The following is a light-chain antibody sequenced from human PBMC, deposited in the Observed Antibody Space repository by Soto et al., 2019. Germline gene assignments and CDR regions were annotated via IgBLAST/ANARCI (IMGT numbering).Light chain of an antibody. CDR2: GAS. CDR1: QTVSSSY. V-gene: IGKV3-20*01. J-gene: IGKJ1*01. CDR3: QQYASSPRT. Sequence: EIVLTQSPGTLSLSPGERATLSCSASQTVSSSYLAWYQQKPGQAPRLLIYGASTRATGIPDRFSGSRSGTDFTLAISRLEPEDFAMYYCQQYASSPRTFGRGTKVEIK.